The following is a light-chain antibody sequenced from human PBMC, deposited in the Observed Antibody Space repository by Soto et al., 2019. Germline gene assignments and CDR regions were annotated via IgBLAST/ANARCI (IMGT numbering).Light chain of an antibody. CDR1: ESTNNY. Sequence: EILMTQSPATLAVSPGERATLSCRASESTNNYLAWYQQKPGQAPRLLIDGASTRPAGIPPRFSGSGSGTEFTLTISSLQSEDFAVYYCQQYNKSPLTFGGGTKVDIK. J-gene: IGKJ4*01. CDR2: GAS. V-gene: IGKV3-15*01. CDR3: QQYNKSPLT.